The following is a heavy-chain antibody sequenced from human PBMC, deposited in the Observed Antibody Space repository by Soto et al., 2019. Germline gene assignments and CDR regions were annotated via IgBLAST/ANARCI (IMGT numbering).Heavy chain of an antibody. CDR2: ISSSSSYI. J-gene: IGHJ4*02. CDR3: ARSTYLPTYDYDFWSGYYPIGGVAFDY. D-gene: IGHD3-3*01. Sequence: PVGSLRLSCAASGFTFSSYSMNWVRQAPGKGLEWVSSISSSSSYIYYADSVKGRFTISRDNAKNSLYLQMNSLRAEDTAVYYCARSTYLPTYDYDFWSGYYPIGGVAFDYWGQGTLVTVSS. V-gene: IGHV3-21*01. CDR1: GFTFSSYS.